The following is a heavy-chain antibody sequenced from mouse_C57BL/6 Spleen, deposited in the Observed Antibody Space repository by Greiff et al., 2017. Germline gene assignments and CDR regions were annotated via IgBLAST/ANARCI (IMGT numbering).Heavy chain of an antibody. Sequence: EVKLQESGPGLVKPSQSLSLTCSVTGYSITSGYYWNWIRQFPGNKLEWMGYISYDGSNNYNPSLKNRISFTLDTSKKQFFLKLNSVTTEDTATYYCARGAYYGSSYEFAYWGQGTLVTVSA. J-gene: IGHJ3*01. CDR1: GYSITSGYY. D-gene: IGHD1-1*01. V-gene: IGHV3-6*01. CDR3: ARGAYYGSSYEFAY. CDR2: ISYDGSN.